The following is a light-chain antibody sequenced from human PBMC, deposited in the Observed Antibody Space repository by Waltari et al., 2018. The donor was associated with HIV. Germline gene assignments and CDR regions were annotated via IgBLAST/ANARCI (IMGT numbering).Light chain of an antibody. J-gene: IGLJ3*02. CDR2: ANN. CDR1: SSHIGDFS. Sequence: QSVLTQPLSASGTPGQRVTISCSGSSSHIGDFSVSWYQHLPGAAPKLLIYANNQRPSGVPDRFSGSRSGTSASLAISVLRSEDEAVYSCAVWDDSLRGGVFGGGTKLTVL. CDR3: AVWDDSLRGGV. V-gene: IGLV1-47*01.